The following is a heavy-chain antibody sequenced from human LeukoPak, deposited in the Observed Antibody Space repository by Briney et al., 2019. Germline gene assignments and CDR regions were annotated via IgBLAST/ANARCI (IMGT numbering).Heavy chain of an antibody. CDR3: ARLPILSIAVAGTDYYFDY. J-gene: IGHJ4*02. CDR1: GYSFTSYW. CDR2: IYPGDSDT. D-gene: IGHD6-19*01. Sequence: GESLKISCKGSGYSFTSYWIGWVRQMPGKGLEWMGIIYPGDSDTRYSPSFQGQVTISADKSISTAYLPWSSLKASDTAMYYCARLPILSIAVAGTDYYFDYWGQGTLVTVSS. V-gene: IGHV5-51*01.